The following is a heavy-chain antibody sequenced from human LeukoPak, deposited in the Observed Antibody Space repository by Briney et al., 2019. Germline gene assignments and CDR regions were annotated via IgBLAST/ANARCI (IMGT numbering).Heavy chain of an antibody. CDR3: ARDDGSGWYYFDY. J-gene: IGHJ4*02. Sequence: GGSLRLSCAASGFTFSIYAMSWVRQAPGKGLEWVSSVTGSGSGGSTFYADSVKGRFTISRDNSKNTLYLQMNSLRAEDTAVYYCARDDGSGWYYFDYWGQGTLVTVSS. V-gene: IGHV3-23*01. CDR1: GFTFSIYA. D-gene: IGHD6-19*01. CDR2: VTGSGSGGST.